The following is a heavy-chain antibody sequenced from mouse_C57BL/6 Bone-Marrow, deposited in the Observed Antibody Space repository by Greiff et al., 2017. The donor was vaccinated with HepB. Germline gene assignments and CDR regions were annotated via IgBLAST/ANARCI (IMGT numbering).Heavy chain of an antibody. Sequence: EVKLQESGGGLVQPGGSLKLSCAASGFTFSDYGMAWVRQAPRKGPEWVAFISNLAYSIYYADTVTGRFTISRENAKNTLYLEMSSLRSEDTAMYYCARHVYYDYDGYAMDYWGQGTSVTVSS. CDR3: ARHVYYDYDGYAMDY. CDR1: GFTFSDYG. V-gene: IGHV5-15*01. J-gene: IGHJ4*01. D-gene: IGHD2-4*01. CDR2: ISNLAYSI.